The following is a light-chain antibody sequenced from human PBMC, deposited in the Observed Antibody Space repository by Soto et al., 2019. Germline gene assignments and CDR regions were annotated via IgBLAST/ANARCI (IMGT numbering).Light chain of an antibody. CDR2: EVS. CDR1: SSDVGGYNY. Sequence: QSVLTQPASVSGSPGQSITISCTGTSSDVGGYNYVSWYQQQPGKAPKLMIYEVSNRPSGVSNRFSCSKSGNTSSLTISGFQAEYEADYYCSSYTTSSTYVFGTGTKVTVL. J-gene: IGLJ1*01. CDR3: SSYTTSSTYV. V-gene: IGLV2-14*01.